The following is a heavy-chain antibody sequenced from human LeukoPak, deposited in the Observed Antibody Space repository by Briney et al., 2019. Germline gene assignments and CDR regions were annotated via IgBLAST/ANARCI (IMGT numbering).Heavy chain of an antibody. V-gene: IGHV4-59*02. CDR2: IYYSGST. D-gene: IGHD2-2*01. J-gene: IGHJ6*02. Sequence: SETLSLTCNVSGGSVSGYYWSWIRQPPGKGLEWIGYIYYSGSTNYNPSLKSRVTISVDTSKNQFSLKLSSVTAADTAVYYCARLLQYQLRYYYYYGMDVWGQRTTVTVSS. CDR1: GGSVSGYY. CDR3: ARLLQYQLRYYYYYGMDV.